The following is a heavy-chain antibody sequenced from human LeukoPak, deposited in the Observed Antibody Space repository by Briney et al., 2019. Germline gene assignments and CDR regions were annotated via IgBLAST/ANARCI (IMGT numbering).Heavy chain of an antibody. J-gene: IGHJ4*02. D-gene: IGHD3-22*01. CDR2: ISGSGGST. CDR3: TIDPYYASTAYFAY. CDR1: GFTFSSYA. V-gene: IGHV3-23*01. Sequence: GGSLRLSCAASGFTFSSYAMTWVRQAPGKGLEWVSAISGSGGSTYYADSVKGRFTISRDNSKNTLYLQMITLRAEDTAVYYCTIDPYYASTAYFAYWGQGTLVTVAS.